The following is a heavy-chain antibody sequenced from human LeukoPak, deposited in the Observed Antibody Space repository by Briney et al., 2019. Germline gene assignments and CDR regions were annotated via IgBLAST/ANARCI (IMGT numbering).Heavy chain of an antibody. CDR1: GFTFSSYG. V-gene: IGHV3-30*03. CDR3: ATGQGVWYYDSSGSVPDY. Sequence: PGGSLRLSCAASGFTFSSYGMHWVRQAPGKGLEWVAVISYDGSNKYYADSVKGRFTISRDNSKNTLYLQMNSLRAEDTAVYYCATGQGVWYYDSSGSVPDYWGQGTLVTVSS. D-gene: IGHD3-22*01. CDR2: ISYDGSNK. J-gene: IGHJ4*02.